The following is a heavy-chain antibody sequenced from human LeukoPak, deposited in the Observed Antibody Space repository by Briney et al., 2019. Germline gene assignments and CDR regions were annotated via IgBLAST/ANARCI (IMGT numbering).Heavy chain of an antibody. V-gene: IGHV1-46*01. J-gene: IGHJ4*02. CDR3: ARDYWLASFDY. CDR2: INPSGGST. D-gene: IGHD6-19*01. Sequence: ASVKVSCRASGYTFTSYYMHWVRQAPGQGLEWMGIINPSGGSTGYAQKFQGRVTMTRDTSTSTVYMELSSLRSEDTAVYYCARDYWLASFDYWGQGTLVTVSS. CDR1: GYTFTSYY.